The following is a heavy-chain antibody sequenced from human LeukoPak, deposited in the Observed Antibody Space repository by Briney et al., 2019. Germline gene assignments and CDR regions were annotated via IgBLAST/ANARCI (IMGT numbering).Heavy chain of an antibody. CDR1: GFTFDDYG. CDR2: ISCNSASV. J-gene: IGHJ4*02. Sequence: PGSSLRLSCEASGFTFDDYGMHWVRQAPGKGLEWVSTISCNSASVGYVDSVKGRFTISRDNAKKTLYLQMNSLRPEDTALYYCAKDYGYSSSWYDYWGQGTLVTVSS. V-gene: IGHV3-9*01. D-gene: IGHD6-13*01. CDR3: AKDYGYSSSWYDY.